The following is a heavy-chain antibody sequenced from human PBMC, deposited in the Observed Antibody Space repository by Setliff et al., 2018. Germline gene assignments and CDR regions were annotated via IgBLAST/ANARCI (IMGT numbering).Heavy chain of an antibody. CDR1: GYTFTRNG. Sequence: ASVKVACKASGYTFTRNGINWVRQAPGQGLEWMGWISVYNGNTHYAQKFQGRVTMTTDTSTTTAYMDLRILRSDDTAVYYCASSVDYYDRSGYPYAMDVWGQGTTVTVSS. V-gene: IGHV1-18*01. D-gene: IGHD3-22*01. CDR2: ISVYNGNT. CDR3: ASSVDYYDRSGYPYAMDV. J-gene: IGHJ6*02.